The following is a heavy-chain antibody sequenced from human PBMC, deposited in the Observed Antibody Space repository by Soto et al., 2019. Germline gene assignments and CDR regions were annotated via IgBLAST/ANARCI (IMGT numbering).Heavy chain of an antibody. Sequence: QVQLVQSGAEVKKPGSSVKVSCKASGGTFSSYAISWVRQAPGQGLEWMGGIIPIFGTANYAQKFQGRVTITADESTSPAYIELGSLRSEDTAVYYCARDQDGDYVDWFDPWGQGSLVTVSS. CDR2: IIPIFGTA. CDR3: ARDQDGDYVDWFDP. CDR1: GGTFSSYA. V-gene: IGHV1-69*12. D-gene: IGHD4-17*01. J-gene: IGHJ5*02.